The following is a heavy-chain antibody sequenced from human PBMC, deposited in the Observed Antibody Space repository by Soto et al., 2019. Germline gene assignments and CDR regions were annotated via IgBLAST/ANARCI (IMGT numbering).Heavy chain of an antibody. V-gene: IGHV1-2*02. J-gene: IGHJ6*02. CDR1: GYTFTGYY. CDR3: ARDIGSSSSGFYYYGMDV. CDR2: INPNSGST. D-gene: IGHD6-6*01. Sequence: ASVKVSCKASGYTFTGYYMHWVRQAPGQGLEWMGWINPNSGSTNYAQKFQGRVTMTRDTSISTAYMELSRLRSDDTAVYYCARDIGSSSSGFYYYGMDVWGQGTTVTVSS.